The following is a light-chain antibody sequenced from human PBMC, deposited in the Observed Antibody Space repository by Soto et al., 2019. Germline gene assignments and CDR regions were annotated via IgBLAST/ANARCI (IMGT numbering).Light chain of an antibody. CDR2: GAS. J-gene: IGKJ2*01. Sequence: EVVMTQSPATLSVSPGERAALSCRASQNIDINLAWYQQKPGQPPRLLIYGASTRATDIPARFSGSGSGTELTLTISSLQSEDFAVYYCQQYNKWPLYTFGLGTKLEI. CDR3: QQYNKWPLYT. CDR1: QNIDIN. V-gene: IGKV3D-15*01.